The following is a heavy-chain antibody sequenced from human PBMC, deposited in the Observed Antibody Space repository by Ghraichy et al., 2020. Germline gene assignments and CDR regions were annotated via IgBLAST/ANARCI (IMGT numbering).Heavy chain of an antibody. V-gene: IGHV3-73*01. CDR2: IRSKANSYAT. J-gene: IGHJ4*02. CDR3: TSYVPYSSSRKDY. CDR1: GFTFSGSA. Sequence: GGSLRLSCAASGFTFSGSAMHWVRQASGKGLEWVGRIRSKANSYATAYAASVKGRFTISRDDSKNTAYLQMNSLKTEDTAVYYCTSYVPYSSSRKDYWGQGTLVTVSS. D-gene: IGHD6-13*01.